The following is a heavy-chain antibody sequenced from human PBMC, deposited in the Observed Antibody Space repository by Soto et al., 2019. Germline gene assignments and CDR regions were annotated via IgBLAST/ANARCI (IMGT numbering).Heavy chain of an antibody. Sequence: QVQLVESGGGVVQPGRSLRLSCAASGFSFKTYGIHWVRQAPGKGLEWVGVIWYDGSNKYYGDSVKGRFTISRDNSKSAVYLQMNSLRAEVTAIYYCVRGIPLLDFWGQGTLVSVST. J-gene: IGHJ4*02. V-gene: IGHV3-33*01. CDR3: VRGIPLLDF. CDR1: GFSFKTYG. CDR2: IWYDGSNK.